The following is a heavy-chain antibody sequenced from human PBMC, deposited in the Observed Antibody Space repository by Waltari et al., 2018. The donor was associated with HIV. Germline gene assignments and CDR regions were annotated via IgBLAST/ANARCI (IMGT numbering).Heavy chain of an antibody. CDR3: ARVPDRSGYQRYAMDV. CDR2: IIPLFGEA. J-gene: IGHJ6*02. Sequence: QVQLVQSGAEVKKPGSSVKVSCKASGGTVSSSDISWVRQAPGQGLEWMGAIIPLFGEANYAQKCQGRLTITADASTSTAYMELSSLRSEDTAVYYCARVPDRSGYQRYAMDVWGQGTTVTVS. V-gene: IGHV1-69*01. CDR1: GGTVSSSD. D-gene: IGHD3-22*01.